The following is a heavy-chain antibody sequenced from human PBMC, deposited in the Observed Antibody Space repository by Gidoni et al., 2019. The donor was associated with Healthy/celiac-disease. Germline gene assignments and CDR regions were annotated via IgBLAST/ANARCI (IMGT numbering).Heavy chain of an antibody. CDR1: GFTFSSYA. J-gene: IGHJ4*02. CDR2: ISGSGGST. D-gene: IGHD2-15*01. CDR3: AKELDIVVVVAATTNDY. V-gene: IGHV3-23*01. Sequence: EVQLLESGGGLVQPGGSLRLSCAASGFTFSSYAMSWVRQAPGKGLEWVSAISGSGGSTYYADSVKGRFTISRDNSKNTLYLQMNSLRAEDTAVYYCAKELDIVVVVAATTNDYWGQGTLVTVSS.